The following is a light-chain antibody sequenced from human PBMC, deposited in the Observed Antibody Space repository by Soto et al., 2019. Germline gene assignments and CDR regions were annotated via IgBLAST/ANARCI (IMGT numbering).Light chain of an antibody. CDR1: SSDVGGYNY. V-gene: IGLV2-14*01. Sequence: QSALTQPASVSGSPGQSITISCTGSSSDVGGYNYVSWYRQHPGKAPKLMIYEVSNRPSGISNRFSGSKSANTASLTISGLQAEDEAEYYCSSYTSISSLGGVFGGGTKLTVL. J-gene: IGLJ3*02. CDR3: SSYTSISSLGGV. CDR2: EVS.